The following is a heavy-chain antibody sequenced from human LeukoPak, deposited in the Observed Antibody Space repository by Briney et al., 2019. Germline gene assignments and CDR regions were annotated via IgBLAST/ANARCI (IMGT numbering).Heavy chain of an antibody. Sequence: GRSLRLSCAASGFTFSSYGMHWVRQAPGKGLEWVAVISYDGSNKYYADSVKGRFTISRDNSKNTLYLQMNSLRAEDTAVYYCARGSGWFTGGFDYWGQGTLVTVSS. V-gene: IGHV3-30*03. CDR2: ISYDGSNK. D-gene: IGHD6-19*01. CDR1: GFTFSSYG. CDR3: ARGSGWFTGGFDY. J-gene: IGHJ4*02.